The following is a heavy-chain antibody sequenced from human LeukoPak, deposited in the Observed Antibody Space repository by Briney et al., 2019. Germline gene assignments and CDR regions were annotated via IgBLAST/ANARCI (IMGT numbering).Heavy chain of an antibody. CDR2: INPGGGTT. D-gene: IGHD1-1*01. CDR1: GYTFSSYY. Sequence: ASVKVSCKASGYTFSSYYMHWVRQAPGQGLEWMGIINPGGGTTSYAQKFQGRVTMTTDTSTSTVYKELSSLRSEDTAVYYCARGLGYGIDYWGQGTLVTVPS. J-gene: IGHJ4*02. V-gene: IGHV1-46*01. CDR3: ARGLGYGIDY.